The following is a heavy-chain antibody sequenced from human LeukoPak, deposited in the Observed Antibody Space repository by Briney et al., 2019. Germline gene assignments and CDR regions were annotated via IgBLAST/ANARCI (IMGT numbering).Heavy chain of an antibody. Sequence: GASVKVSCKASGYTFTGYYLHWVRQAPGQGLEWLGWINPNSGATTYAQKFQGRVTMTRDTSITTAYMDLHRLKSDDTAVYFCARGVVTGWFDPWGQGTLVTVSS. J-gene: IGHJ5*02. CDR3: ARGVVTGWFDP. CDR2: INPNSGAT. V-gene: IGHV1-2*02. CDR1: GYTFTGYY. D-gene: IGHD1-20*01.